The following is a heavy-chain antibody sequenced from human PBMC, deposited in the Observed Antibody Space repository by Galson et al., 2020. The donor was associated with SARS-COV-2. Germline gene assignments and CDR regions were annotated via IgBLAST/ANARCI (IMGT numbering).Heavy chain of an antibody. Sequence: GESLKISCAASGFTFSSYWMHWVRQAPGPGPVWVSRINSDGSSTTYADSVKGRFTISRDNAKNTLNLQMNSLRAEDTAVYYCARDDRTLALFDYWGQGTPVTVSS. CDR2: INSDGSST. CDR3: ARDDRTLALFDY. V-gene: IGHV3-74*01. J-gene: IGHJ4*02. CDR1: GFTFSSYW. D-gene: IGHD3-16*01.